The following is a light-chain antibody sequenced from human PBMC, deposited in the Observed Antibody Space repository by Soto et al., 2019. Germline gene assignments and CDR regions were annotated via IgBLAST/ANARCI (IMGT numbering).Light chain of an antibody. CDR2: GAS. CDR3: QQYNNWPLT. J-gene: IGKJ1*01. Sequence: EIVMTQSPATLSVSPGERATLSCRASQSVSSNLAWYQQKPGQAPRLLIYGASTRATGIPDRFSGSGSGTEFTLTISSLQSEDLAVYYCQQYNNWPLTFGQGTKVEIK. CDR1: QSVSSN. V-gene: IGKV3-15*01.